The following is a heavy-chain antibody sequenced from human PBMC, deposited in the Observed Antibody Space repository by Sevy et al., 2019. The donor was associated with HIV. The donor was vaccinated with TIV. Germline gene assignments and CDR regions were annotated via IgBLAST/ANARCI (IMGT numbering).Heavy chain of an antibody. CDR3: ARRYFDV. V-gene: IGHV3-7*01. Sequence: GGSLRLSCAASGFTFHTYWMQWVRQAPGKGLEWVGNIRQDGNEIYYAESVKGRFTISRDNAMQSLYLEMNNLRVEDTGIYYCARRYFDVWGQGTLVTVSS. J-gene: IGHJ4*02. CDR1: GFTFHTYW. CDR2: IRQDGNEI.